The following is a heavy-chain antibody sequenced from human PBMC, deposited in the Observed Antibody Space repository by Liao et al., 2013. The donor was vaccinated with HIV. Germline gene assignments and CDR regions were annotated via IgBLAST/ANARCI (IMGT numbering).Heavy chain of an antibody. CDR1: GGSSSSYY. CDR3: ARDRLWSDYSPDAFDI. J-gene: IGHJ3*02. Sequence: QVQLQESGPGLVKPSETLSLTCTVSGGSSSSYYWSWVRQPPGKGLEWIGYIHYSGTTDYNPSLKSRVTISVDSSKTQFFLNLTSVTAADTAVYYCARDRLWSDYSPDAFDIWGRGTMVVVSS. CDR2: IHYSGTT. V-gene: IGHV4-59*12. D-gene: IGHD1-26*01.